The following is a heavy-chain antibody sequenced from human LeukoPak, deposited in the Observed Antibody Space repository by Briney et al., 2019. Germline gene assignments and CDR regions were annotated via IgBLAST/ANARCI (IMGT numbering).Heavy chain of an antibody. CDR1: GGSFSGYY. Sequence: SETLSLTCAVYGGSFSGYYWSWIRQPPGKGLEWIGEINHSGSTYYNPSLKSRVTISVDTSKNQFSLKLSSVTAADTAVYYCARGDYGSYYFDYWGQGTLVTVSS. CDR3: ARGDYGSYYFDY. CDR2: INHSGST. J-gene: IGHJ4*02. D-gene: IGHD4-17*01. V-gene: IGHV4-34*01.